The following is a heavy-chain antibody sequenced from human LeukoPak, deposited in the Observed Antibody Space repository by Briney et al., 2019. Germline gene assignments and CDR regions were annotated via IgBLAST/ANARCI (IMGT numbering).Heavy chain of an antibody. CDR3: ARVRDYYYMDV. V-gene: IGHV1-18*01. J-gene: IGHJ6*03. Sequence: ASVKVSCKTSGYTFTSYGISWVRQASGQGLEWMGWISAYNGNTHYAQKLQGRVTMTTDTSTSTGYMDLRSLRSDDTAVYYCARVRDYYYMDVWGKGTTVTVSS. CDR2: ISAYNGNT. CDR1: GYTFTSYG.